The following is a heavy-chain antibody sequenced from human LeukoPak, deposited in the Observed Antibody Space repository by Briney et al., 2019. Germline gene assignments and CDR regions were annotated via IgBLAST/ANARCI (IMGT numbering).Heavy chain of an antibody. D-gene: IGHD3-3*01. Sequence: PGGPLRLSCAASGFTFSSYSMNWVRQAPGKGLEWVSYISSSSTTIYYADSVKGRFTISRDNAKNSLYLQMNSLRAEDTALYYCARVGRGKLRFLEWLPYYFDYWGQGTLVTVSS. J-gene: IGHJ4*02. CDR2: ISSSSTTI. CDR3: ARVGRGKLRFLEWLPYYFDY. CDR1: GFTFSSYS. V-gene: IGHV3-48*04.